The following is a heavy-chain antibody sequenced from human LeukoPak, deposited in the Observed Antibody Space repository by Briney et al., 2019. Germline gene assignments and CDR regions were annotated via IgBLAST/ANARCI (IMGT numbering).Heavy chain of an antibody. J-gene: IGHJ4*02. CDR3: ARLQCDLLDY. CDR1: GGSISSSTYY. V-gene: IGHV4-39*01. Sequence: PSETLSLTCTVSGGSISSSTYYWGWIRQPPGKGLEWIGSIYYSGSTYYNPSLKSRVTISVDTSKNQFSLKLSSVTAADTAVYYCARLQCDLLDYWGQGTLVTVSS. CDR2: IYYSGST.